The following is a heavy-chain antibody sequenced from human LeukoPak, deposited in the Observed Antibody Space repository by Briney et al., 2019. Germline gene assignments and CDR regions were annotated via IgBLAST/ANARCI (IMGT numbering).Heavy chain of an antibody. D-gene: IGHD6-13*01. CDR2: IYYSGST. J-gene: IGHJ4*02. CDR1: GYSISSSNW. CDR3: ARTPSRGDFDY. V-gene: IGHV4-28*01. Sequence: KASETLSLTCAVSGYSISSSNWWGWSRQPPGKGLEWIGYIYYSGSTYYNPSLKSRVTMSVDTSKNQFSLKLSSVTAVDTAVYYCARTPSRGDFDYWGQGTLVTVSS.